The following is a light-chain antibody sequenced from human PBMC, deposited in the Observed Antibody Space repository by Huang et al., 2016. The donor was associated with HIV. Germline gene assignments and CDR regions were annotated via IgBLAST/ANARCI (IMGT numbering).Light chain of an antibody. CDR2: WAS. V-gene: IGKV4-1*01. CDR1: QSLLYSLNNKNY. Sequence: DVVMTQSPESLSVSPGETATINCRSSQSLLYSLNNKNYLGGFQQKPGRPPNLLIYWASKRESGVPDRFSGSGSGTDFTLTINNLRSDDVALYYCLQYYNIPLTFGQGTAVEI. J-gene: IGKJ4*01. CDR3: LQYYNIPLT.